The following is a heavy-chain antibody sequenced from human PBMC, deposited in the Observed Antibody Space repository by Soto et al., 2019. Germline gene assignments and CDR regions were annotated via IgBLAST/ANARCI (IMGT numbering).Heavy chain of an antibody. CDR1: GFTFSDHY. V-gene: IGHV3-72*01. J-gene: IGHJ4*02. Sequence: EVQLVESGGGLVQPGGSLRLSCAASGFTFSDHYMDWVRQAPGKGLEWVGRIRNKANSYTTEYAASVKGRFTVSRDDSKNSLYLQMNSLKTENTAVYYGTRAGILTTPYYLGYGGQGTLVTVTS. CDR3: TRAGILTTPYYLGY. D-gene: IGHD2-21*01. CDR2: IRNKANSYTT.